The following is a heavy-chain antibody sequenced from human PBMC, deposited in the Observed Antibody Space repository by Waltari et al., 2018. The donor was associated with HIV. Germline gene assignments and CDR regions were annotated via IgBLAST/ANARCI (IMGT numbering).Heavy chain of an antibody. CDR2: ISWNSGTI. D-gene: IGHD4-17*01. J-gene: IGHJ4*02. Sequence: EVQLVESGGGLVQPGRSLRLSCAASGFFFPAYAMHWVRQAPGKGLEWVSGISWNSGTIYYADSVRGRFTISRDNAKNSLYLQMNSLRAEDTAFYYCAKGGTVTTDYFNYWGQGTLVTVSS. V-gene: IGHV3-9*01. CDR1: GFFFPAYA. CDR3: AKGGTVTTDYFNY.